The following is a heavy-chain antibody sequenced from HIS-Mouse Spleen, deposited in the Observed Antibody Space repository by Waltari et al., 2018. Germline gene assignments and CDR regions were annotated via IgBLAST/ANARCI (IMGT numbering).Heavy chain of an antibody. CDR3: AREIPYSSSWYDWYFDL. CDR2: IYYSGRT. Sequence: QLQLQESGPGLVKPSETLSPPCPVPCGSISSSSYYWGWIRQPPGKGLEWIGSIYYSGRTYYNPSLKSRVTISVDTSKNQFSLKLSSVTAADTAVYYCAREIPYSSSWYDWYFDLWGRGTLVTVSS. J-gene: IGHJ2*01. CDR1: CGSISSSSYY. V-gene: IGHV4-39*07. D-gene: IGHD6-13*01.